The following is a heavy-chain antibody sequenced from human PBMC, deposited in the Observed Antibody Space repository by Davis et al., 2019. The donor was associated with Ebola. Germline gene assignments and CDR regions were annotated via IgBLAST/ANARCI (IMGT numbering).Heavy chain of an antibody. CDR3: AREGTIAGAARLFGGNWFDP. CDR2: INHSGST. V-gene: IGHV4-34*01. D-gene: IGHD6-6*01. CDR1: GGSFSGYY. J-gene: IGHJ5*02. Sequence: SETLSLTCAVYGGSFSGYYWSWIRQPPGKGLEWIGEINHSGSTNYNPSLKSRVTISVDTSKNQFSLKLSSVTAADTAVYYCAREGTIAGAARLFGGNWFDPWGQGTLVTVSS.